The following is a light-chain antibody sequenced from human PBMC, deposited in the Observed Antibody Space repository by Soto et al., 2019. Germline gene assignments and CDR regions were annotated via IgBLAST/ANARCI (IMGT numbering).Light chain of an antibody. CDR1: QSISSSN. CDR3: HQYGRSPDWDRWT. CDR2: GAY. J-gene: IGKJ1*01. V-gene: IGKV3-20*01. Sequence: EIVLTQSPGTLSLSPGERATLSCRASQSISSSNLAWYQQTPGPATRLLLYGAYNGAAGIPDRFSGSGCGTDCTLTISRMEPEDFVVYECHQYGRSPDWDRWTFGQGTKVEFK.